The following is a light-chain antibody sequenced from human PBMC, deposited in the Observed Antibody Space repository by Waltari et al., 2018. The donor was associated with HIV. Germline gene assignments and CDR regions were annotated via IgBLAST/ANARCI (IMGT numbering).Light chain of an antibody. V-gene: IGLV1-40*01. CDR1: RPTLGAGYA. CDR3: QSYDRSLSGGV. Sequence: QSVLTQPPSVSVDPGPTVIIPCTGRRPTLGAGYAIHRYQHLPGRAPKLLIYGNTNRPSGVPDRFSGSQSGTSASLVITGLQAEDEADDYCQSYDRSLSGGVFGGGTLLTVL. J-gene: IGLJ7*01. CDR2: GNT.